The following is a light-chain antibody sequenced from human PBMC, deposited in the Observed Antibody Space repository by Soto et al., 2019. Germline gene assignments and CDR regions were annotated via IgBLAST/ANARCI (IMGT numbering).Light chain of an antibody. J-gene: IGLJ1*01. CDR1: SSDVGGYNY. CDR3: SSYTSSSPAIV. Sequence: QSVLTQPASVSGSPGQSITISCTGASSDVGGYNYVSWYQQHPGKAPQLMIYDVSNRPSGVSNRFSGSKSGNTASLTISGLQAEDEAEYYCSSYTSSSPAIVFGSGTKVTVL. V-gene: IGLV2-14*01. CDR2: DVS.